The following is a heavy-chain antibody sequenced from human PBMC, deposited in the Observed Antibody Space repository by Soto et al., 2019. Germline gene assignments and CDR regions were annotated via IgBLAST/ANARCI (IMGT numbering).Heavy chain of an antibody. CDR3: ARDGGRHSGGIDY. Sequence: QVQLMQSGAEVKKPGSSVKVSCKASGGTFSSYSINWVRQAPGQGVEWMGEIIPIFGTANYAQKFQGRVTITADESTSTAYMELSSLRSEDTAVYYCARDGGRHSGGIDYWGQGTLVTVSS. CDR1: GGTFSSYS. V-gene: IGHV1-69*01. J-gene: IGHJ4*02. CDR2: IIPIFGTA. D-gene: IGHD1-26*01.